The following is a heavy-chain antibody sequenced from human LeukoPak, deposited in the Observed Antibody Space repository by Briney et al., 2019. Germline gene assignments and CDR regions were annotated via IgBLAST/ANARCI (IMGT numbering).Heavy chain of an antibody. Sequence: GGSLRLSCAASGFTFSSYGMHWVRQAPGKGLEWVAFIRYDGSNKYYADSVKGRFTISRDNSKNTLYLQVNSLRAEDTAVYYCARASYNWNHAFDIWGQGTMVTVSS. CDR1: GFTFSSYG. J-gene: IGHJ3*02. CDR3: ARASYNWNHAFDI. CDR2: IRYDGSNK. V-gene: IGHV3-30*02. D-gene: IGHD1-20*01.